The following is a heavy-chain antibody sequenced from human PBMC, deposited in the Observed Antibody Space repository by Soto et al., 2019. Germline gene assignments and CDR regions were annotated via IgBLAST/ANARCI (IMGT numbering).Heavy chain of an antibody. CDR2: INHSGST. V-gene: IGHV4-34*01. CDR1: GGSFSGYY. Sequence: PSDTLSLTCAAYGGSFSGYYWSWIRQPPGTGLEWIGEINHSGSTNYNPSLKSRVTISVDTHKNQFSLKLSSVTAADTAVYYCARATVTPRSRENWFDPWGQGTLVTVSS. D-gene: IGHD4-17*01. CDR3: ARATVTPRSRENWFDP. J-gene: IGHJ5*02.